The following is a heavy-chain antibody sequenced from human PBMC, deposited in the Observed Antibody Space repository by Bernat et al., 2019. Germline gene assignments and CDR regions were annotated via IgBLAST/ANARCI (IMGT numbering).Heavy chain of an antibody. Sequence: QVQLVQSGAEVKKPGASVKVSCKASGYTFTSYDINWVRQATGQGLEWMGWMNPNSGNTGYAQKFQGRVTMTRNTSISTAYMELSSLRSEDTAVYYCARVGGDFCSSSPKFDYWGQGTLVTVSS. D-gene: IGHD3-3*01. CDR2: MNPNSGNT. CDR3: ARVGGDFCSSSPKFDY. J-gene: IGHJ4*02. CDR1: GYTFTSYD. V-gene: IGHV1-8*01.